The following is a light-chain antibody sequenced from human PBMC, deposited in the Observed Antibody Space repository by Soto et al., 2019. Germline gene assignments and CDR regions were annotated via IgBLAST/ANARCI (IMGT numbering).Light chain of an antibody. J-gene: IGKJ1*01. Sequence: DIPMTQSPSTLSASVGDRVTITCRASQSISNWLAWHQQKPGKAPKLLIYKASNLESGVPSRFSGSVSGTEFTLTISSLQPDDFATYYCQQYNSYRAFGQGTNVEIK. CDR3: QQYNSYRA. V-gene: IGKV1-5*03. CDR1: QSISNW. CDR2: KAS.